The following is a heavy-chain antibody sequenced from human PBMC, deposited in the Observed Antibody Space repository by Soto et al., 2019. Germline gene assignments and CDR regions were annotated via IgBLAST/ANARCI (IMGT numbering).Heavy chain of an antibody. CDR2: ISAYNGNT. CDR1: GYTFTSYG. D-gene: IGHD3-3*01. V-gene: IGHV1-18*01. Sequence: VASVKVSCKASGYTFTSYGISWVRQAPGQGLEWMGWISAYNGNTNYAQKLQGRVTMTTDTSTSTAYMELRSLRSDDTAVYYCARQKYYDFWSGYPYYYYYGMDVWGQGTTVTVSS. CDR3: ARQKYYDFWSGYPYYYYYGMDV. J-gene: IGHJ6*02.